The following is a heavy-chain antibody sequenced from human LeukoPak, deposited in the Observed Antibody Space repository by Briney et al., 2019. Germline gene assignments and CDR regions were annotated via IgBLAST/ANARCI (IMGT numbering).Heavy chain of an antibody. CDR1: GGSISSGGYS. CDR3: ASSGVTNPFDY. J-gene: IGHJ4*02. V-gene: IGHV4-30-2*01. Sequence: PSQTLSLTCAVSGGSISSGGYSWSWIRQPPGKGLEWIGYIYHSGSTYYNPSLKSRVTISVDTSKNQFSLKLSSVTAADTAVYYCASSGVTNPFDYWGQGTLVTVSS. CDR2: IYHSGST.